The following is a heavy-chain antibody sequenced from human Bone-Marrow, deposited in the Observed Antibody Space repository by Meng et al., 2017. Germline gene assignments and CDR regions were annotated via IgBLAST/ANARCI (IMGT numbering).Heavy chain of an antibody. CDR3: ASRAAAVPLDY. CDR1: GFTVSSNE. J-gene: IGHJ4*02. V-gene: IGHV3-38-3*01. D-gene: IGHD6-13*01. Sequence: GGSLRLSCAASGFTVSSNEMSWVRQAPGKGLEWVSFISGDSTYYADSGKGRFTISRDNSKNTLHLQLNSLRAEDTAVYYCASRAAAVPLDYWGQGTLVTVSS. CDR2: ISGDST.